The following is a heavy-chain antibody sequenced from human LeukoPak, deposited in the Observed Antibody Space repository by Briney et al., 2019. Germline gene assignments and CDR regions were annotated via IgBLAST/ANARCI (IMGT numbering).Heavy chain of an antibody. CDR2: INHSGST. Sequence: KPSETLSLTCAVYGGSFSGYYWSWIRQPPGKGREWIGEINHSGSTNYNPSLKSRVTISVDTSKNQFSLKLSSVTAADTAVYYCARAFFGVVINDAFDIWGQGTMVTVSS. CDR1: GGSFSGYY. V-gene: IGHV4-34*01. J-gene: IGHJ3*02. D-gene: IGHD3-3*01. CDR3: ARAFFGVVINDAFDI.